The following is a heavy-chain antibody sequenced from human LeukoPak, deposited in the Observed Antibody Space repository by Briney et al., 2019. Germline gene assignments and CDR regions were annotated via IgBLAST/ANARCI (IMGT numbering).Heavy chain of an antibody. CDR2: INWNSGSL. CDR1: GFRFDDYA. V-gene: IGHV3-9*01. Sequence: GGSLRLSCAASGFRFDDYAMHWVRHAPGKGLEWVSSINWNSGSLGYADSVKGRFTISRDNAKKSLYLQMNSLRGEDTGLYYCAKDTGAFYYYTMDVWGQGITVTVSS. J-gene: IGHJ6*02. D-gene: IGHD3-10*01. CDR3: AKDTGAFYYYTMDV.